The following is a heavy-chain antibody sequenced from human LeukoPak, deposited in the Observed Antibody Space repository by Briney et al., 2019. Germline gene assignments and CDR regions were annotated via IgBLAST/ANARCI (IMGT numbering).Heavy chain of an antibody. J-gene: IGHJ6*03. CDR2: IRYDGSND. CDR3: AKEGYYYLDV. CDR1: GFTFHTYG. Sequence: GGSLRLSCAASGFTFHTYGMHWVRQAPGKGLEWVAFIRYDGSNDCYADSVKGRFTIPRDNSKNTLYLQMNSLRPEDTAVYYCAKEGYYYLDVWGKGTTVTIS. V-gene: IGHV3-30*02.